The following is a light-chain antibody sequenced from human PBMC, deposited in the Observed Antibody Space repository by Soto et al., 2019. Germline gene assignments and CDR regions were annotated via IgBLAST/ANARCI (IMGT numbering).Light chain of an antibody. CDR3: QQYETYVT. CDR1: QGIDTS. J-gene: IGKJ4*01. Sequence: ILLTQSPSSLAASVGDRGPNTCRARQGIDTSLAWYQQKPGKAPKLLIYAPSNFQSGVPSRFSGSGSGTHFTLTISRLQPEDFATYYCQQYETYVTFGGGTKVDIK. V-gene: IGKV1-9*01. CDR2: APS.